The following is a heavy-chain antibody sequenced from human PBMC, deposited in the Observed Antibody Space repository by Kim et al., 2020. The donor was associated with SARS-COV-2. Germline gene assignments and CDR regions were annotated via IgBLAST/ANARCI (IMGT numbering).Heavy chain of an antibody. Sequence: SETLSLTCTVSGGSISSSSYYWGWIRQPPGKGLEWIGSIYYSGSTYYNPSLKSRVTISVDTSKNQFSLKLSSVTAADTAVYYCAPSRGSYYYYGMDVWGQGTTVTVSS. CDR2: IYYSGST. J-gene: IGHJ6*02. CDR1: GGSISSSSYY. CDR3: APSRGSYYYYGMDV. V-gene: IGHV4-39*07. D-gene: IGHD6-19*01.